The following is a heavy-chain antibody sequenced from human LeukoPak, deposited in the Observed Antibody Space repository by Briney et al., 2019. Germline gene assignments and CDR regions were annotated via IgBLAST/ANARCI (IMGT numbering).Heavy chain of an antibody. V-gene: IGHV4-31*03. Sequence: SETLSLTCTVSGGSISSTSYYWSWIRHHPGKGLEWIGYIYYSGSAYYNPSLKSRLTMSVDTSKNQFSLKLSSVTAADTAVYYCARGSRVMAATVNWFDPWGQGTLVTVSS. D-gene: IGHD2-15*01. J-gene: IGHJ5*02. CDR1: GGSISSTSYY. CDR3: ARGSRVMAATVNWFDP. CDR2: IYYSGSA.